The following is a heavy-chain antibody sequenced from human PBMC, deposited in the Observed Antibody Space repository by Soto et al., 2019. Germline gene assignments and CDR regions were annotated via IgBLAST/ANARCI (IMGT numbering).Heavy chain of an antibody. V-gene: IGHV3-23*01. CDR2: ISGSGGST. CDR3: AKDLTVTTGYYYYGMDV. Sequence: GGSLRLSCAASVFTFSSYAMSWVRQAPGKGLEWVSAISGSGGSTYYADSVKGRFTISRDNSKNTLYLQMNSLRAEDTAVYYCAKDLTVTTGYYYYGMDVWGQGTTVTVSS. J-gene: IGHJ6*02. CDR1: VFTFSSYA. D-gene: IGHD4-17*01.